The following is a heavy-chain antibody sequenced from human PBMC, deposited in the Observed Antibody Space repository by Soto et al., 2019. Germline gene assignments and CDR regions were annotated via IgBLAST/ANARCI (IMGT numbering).Heavy chain of an antibody. CDR1: GFTFSDHY. CDR2: TRNKANSYTT. CDR3: VRVRGGGTYHFDY. D-gene: IGHD3-10*01. J-gene: IGHJ4*02. V-gene: IGHV3-72*01. Sequence: EVQLVESGGGLVQPGGSLRLSCAASGFTFSDHYMDWVRQAPGKGLEWVARTRNKANSYTTEYAAYVKGRFTISRDESKNSLYLQMNSLNTGDTAVYYCVRVRGGGTYHFDYWGQGTLVTVSS.